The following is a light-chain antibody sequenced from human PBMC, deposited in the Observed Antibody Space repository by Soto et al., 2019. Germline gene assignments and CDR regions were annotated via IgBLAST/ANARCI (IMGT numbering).Light chain of an antibody. CDR1: QSVSSSY. J-gene: IGKJ4*01. V-gene: IGKV3-20*01. CDR3: QYYGHSPPVT. Sequence: EIVLTQSPGTLSLSPGERATLSCRASQSVSSSYLTWYQQKGGQAPRLLIYGASSRATGTPDRFSGSGSGRDFTLTISRLEPEDFVVYYCQYYGHSPPVTFGGGTKVEIK. CDR2: GAS.